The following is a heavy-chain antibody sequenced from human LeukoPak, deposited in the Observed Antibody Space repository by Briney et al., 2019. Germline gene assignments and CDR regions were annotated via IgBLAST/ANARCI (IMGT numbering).Heavy chain of an antibody. Sequence: GGSLRLSCAASEFTFTSYAMSWVRQAPGKGLEWVSAISGSGGSTNYADSVRGRFTISRDNSMNTLYLQMNRLRAEDTAVYYCAKEQRDWNYGVFDYWGQGTLVTVSS. CDR1: EFTFTSYA. CDR2: ISGSGGST. D-gene: IGHD1-7*01. J-gene: IGHJ4*02. CDR3: AKEQRDWNYGVFDY. V-gene: IGHV3-23*01.